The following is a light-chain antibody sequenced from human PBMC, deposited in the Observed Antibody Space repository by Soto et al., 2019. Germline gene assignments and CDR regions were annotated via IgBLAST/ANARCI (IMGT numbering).Light chain of an antibody. Sequence: EIVMTQSPATLSVSPGERATLSCRASQSVSSNLAWYQQKPGQAPRLLIYGASTRATGIPARFSGSGSGTEFTLTISSLQSEDFATYYCQKYGSAPLTFGQGTRLEIK. CDR1: QSVSSN. J-gene: IGKJ5*01. CDR3: QKYGSAPLT. CDR2: GAS. V-gene: IGKV3-15*01.